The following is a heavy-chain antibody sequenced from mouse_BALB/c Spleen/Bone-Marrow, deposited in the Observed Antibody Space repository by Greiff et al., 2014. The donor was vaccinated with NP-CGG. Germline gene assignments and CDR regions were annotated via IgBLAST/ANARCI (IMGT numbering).Heavy chain of an antibody. CDR3: ARGGDDFSLDY. Sequence: QVQLHQSGTELVMPGAPVKMSCKASGYAFTDRWIHWVKQRPGQGLEWIGAIDTSDSYTNYNQKFKGKATLTVDESSSTAYIHLSSLTSEDSAVYYCARGGDDFSLDYWGQRTSVTVSS. CDR1: GYAFTDRW. CDR2: IDTSDSYT. D-gene: IGHD2-4*01. J-gene: IGHJ4*01. V-gene: IGHV1-69*01.